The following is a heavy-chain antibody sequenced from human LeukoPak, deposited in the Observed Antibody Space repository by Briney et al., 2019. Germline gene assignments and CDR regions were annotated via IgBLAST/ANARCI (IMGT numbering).Heavy chain of an antibody. CDR3: AKDLGSSGWYIDY. J-gene: IGHJ4*02. D-gene: IGHD6-19*01. V-gene: IGHV3-11*01. CDR2: ISSTSSTI. Sequence: GGSLRLSCAGSGFNFRDFYMSWIRQAPGKGLEWLSYISSTSSTIYYADSVKGRFTISRDNSKNTLYLQMNSLRAEDTAVYYCAKDLGSSGWYIDYWGQGTLVTVSS. CDR1: GFNFRDFY.